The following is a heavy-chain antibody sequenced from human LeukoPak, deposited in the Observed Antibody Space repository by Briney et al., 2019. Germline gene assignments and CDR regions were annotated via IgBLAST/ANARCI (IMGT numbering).Heavy chain of an antibody. CDR2: MNPNSGNT. CDR3: ARGRFPASSSPNFDY. V-gene: IGHV1-8*01. CDR1: GYTFTSYD. Sequence: GASVKVSCKASGYTFTSYDINWVRQAPGQGLEWMGWMNPNSGNTGYAQKFQGRVTMTRNTSISTAYMELRSLRSEDTAVYYCARGRFPASSSPNFDYWGQGTLVTVSS. D-gene: IGHD6-6*01. J-gene: IGHJ4*02.